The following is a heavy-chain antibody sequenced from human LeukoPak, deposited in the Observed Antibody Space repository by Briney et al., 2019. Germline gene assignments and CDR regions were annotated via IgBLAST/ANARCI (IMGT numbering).Heavy chain of an antibody. D-gene: IGHD5-18*01. V-gene: IGHV3-23*01. CDR1: GFTFSSYA. Sequence: SGGSLRLSCAASGFTFSSYAMSWVRQAPGKGLEWVSSISGGGGSTYHADSVKGRFTISRDNSKNTLYLQMNSLRAEDTAVYYCAPGAMATTILSRGYYFDYWGQGTLVTVSS. J-gene: IGHJ4*02. CDR2: ISGGGGST. CDR3: APGAMATTILSRGYYFDY.